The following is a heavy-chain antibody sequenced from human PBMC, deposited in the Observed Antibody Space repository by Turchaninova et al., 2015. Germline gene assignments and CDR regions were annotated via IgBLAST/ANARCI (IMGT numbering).Heavy chain of an antibody. CDR3: ARGGAAAGMTPHFDY. CDR2: IIHSGRT. D-gene: IGHD6-13*01. CDR1: GGSFSGSY. V-gene: IGHV4-34*01. Sequence: QVQLQQWGAGLLKPSETLSLTCAVYGGSFSGSYWSWIRQPPGKGLEWIGEIIHSGRTNYNPSLKIRVTISLDTSNKQFSLKLSAVTAADTAVYYGARGGAAAGMTPHFDYWGQGTLVTVSS. J-gene: IGHJ4*02.